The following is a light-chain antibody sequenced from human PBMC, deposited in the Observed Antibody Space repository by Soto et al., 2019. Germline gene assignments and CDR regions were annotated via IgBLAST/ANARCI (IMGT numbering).Light chain of an antibody. CDR1: QSVSISS. Sequence: EIVLTQSPGTLSLSPGERATLSCRASQSVSISSLAWYQQKPGQAPRLLIYSASSRATGIPDRFSGSGSGTDFTLTISRLEPEDFAVYYCQQYGSSSYTFGQGTNLEIQ. CDR3: QQYGSSSYT. CDR2: SAS. J-gene: IGKJ2*01. V-gene: IGKV3-20*01.